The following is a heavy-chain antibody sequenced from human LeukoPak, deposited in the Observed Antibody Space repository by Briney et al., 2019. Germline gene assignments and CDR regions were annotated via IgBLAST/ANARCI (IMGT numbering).Heavy chain of an antibody. CDR3: ARGGVWYFDL. Sequence: SETLSLTCTVSGGSISFHYWSWIRQPPGKRLEWIGYIHLSGSTYYDPSLRSRVTISGDTSKNQFSLRLNSVTAADTAVYYCARGGVWYFDLWGRGTLVTVSS. J-gene: IGHJ2*01. CDR1: GGSISFHY. V-gene: IGHV4-59*11. CDR2: IHLSGST. D-gene: IGHD3-16*01.